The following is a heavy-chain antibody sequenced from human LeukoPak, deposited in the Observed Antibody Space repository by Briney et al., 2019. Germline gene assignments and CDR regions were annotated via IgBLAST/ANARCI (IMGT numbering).Heavy chain of an antibody. D-gene: IGHD5-18*01. CDR1: GFTFSTYG. CDR3: ARGSGYKYGFTGRERTKSRLDY. Sequence: PGGSLRLSCVASGFTFSTYGMHWVRQAPGKGLEWVAVISYDRSNQYYSDSVKGRFTISRDNSKNTLYLQMSSLRAEDTAVYYCARGSGYKYGFTGRERTKSRLDYWGQGTLVTVSS. CDR2: ISYDRSNQ. J-gene: IGHJ4*02. V-gene: IGHV3-30*03.